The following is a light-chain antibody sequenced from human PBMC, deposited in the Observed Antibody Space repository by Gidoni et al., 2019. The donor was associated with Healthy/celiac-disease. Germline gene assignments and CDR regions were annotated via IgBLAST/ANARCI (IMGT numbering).Light chain of an antibody. J-gene: IGKJ2*01. CDR2: DAS. Sequence: EIVLTQSPATLSLSPGERATRSCRASQSVSSYLAWYQQKPGQAPRLLIYDASNRATGIPARFSGSWSGTDVTLTISSLEPEEFAVYYCQQRSNWPRTFGQGTKLEIK. V-gene: IGKV3-11*01. CDR3: QQRSNWPRT. CDR1: QSVSSY.